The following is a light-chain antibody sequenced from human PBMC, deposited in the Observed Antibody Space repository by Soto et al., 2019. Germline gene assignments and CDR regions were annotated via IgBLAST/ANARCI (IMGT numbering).Light chain of an antibody. CDR2: GAS. CDR3: QQYNNWPPLYT. Sequence: EIVMTQSPATLSVSPGERATLSCRASQSVSSKLAWYQQQPGQAPRLLIYGASIRATGIPARFSGSGSGTECTLTISSLQSEDFAVYYCQQYNNWPPLYTFGQGTKLEI. J-gene: IGKJ2*01. CDR1: QSVSSK. V-gene: IGKV3-15*01.